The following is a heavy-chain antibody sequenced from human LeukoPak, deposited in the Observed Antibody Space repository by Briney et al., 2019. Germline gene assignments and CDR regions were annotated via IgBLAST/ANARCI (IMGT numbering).Heavy chain of an antibody. CDR1: GFTFSSYA. Sequence: GGSLRLSCAASGFTFSSYAMSWVRQAPGKGLEWVSAISGSGGSTYYADSVTGRFTISRDNSKNTLYLQMNSLRAEDTAVYYCAKGGSSWYYFDYWGQGTLVTVSS. V-gene: IGHV3-23*01. D-gene: IGHD6-13*01. CDR3: AKGGSSWYYFDY. CDR2: ISGSGGST. J-gene: IGHJ4*02.